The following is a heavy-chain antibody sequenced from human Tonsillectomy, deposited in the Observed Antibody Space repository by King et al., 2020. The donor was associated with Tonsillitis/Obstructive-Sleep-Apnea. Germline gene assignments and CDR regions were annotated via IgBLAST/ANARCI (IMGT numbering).Heavy chain of an antibody. Sequence: VQLVESGGGLVQPGGSLRLSCAASGFTFSSHWMHWVRQAPGKGLVWVSRINSDGSSTIYADSVKGRFTISRDNAENTPYLQMDSLRAEDTAVYYCARAVMGAFDIWGQGTMVTVSS. V-gene: IGHV3-74*01. CDR1: GFTFSSHW. D-gene: IGHD2-21*01. CDR2: INSDGSST. CDR3: ARAVMGAFDI. J-gene: IGHJ3*02.